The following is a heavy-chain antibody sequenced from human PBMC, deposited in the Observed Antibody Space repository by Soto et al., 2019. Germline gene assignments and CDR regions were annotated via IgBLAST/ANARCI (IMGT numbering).Heavy chain of an antibody. CDR1: GYTLTELS. J-gene: IGHJ4*02. D-gene: IGHD1-26*01. CDR3: AKGLTPSRWELLRRSDFDY. Sequence: GASVKVSCKVSGYTLTELSMHWVRQAPGKGLEWMGGFDPEDGETIYAQKFQGRVTMTEDTSTDTAYMELSSLRGEDTAVYYCAKGLTPSRWELLRRSDFDYWGQGTPVTVSS. CDR2: FDPEDGET. V-gene: IGHV1-24*01.